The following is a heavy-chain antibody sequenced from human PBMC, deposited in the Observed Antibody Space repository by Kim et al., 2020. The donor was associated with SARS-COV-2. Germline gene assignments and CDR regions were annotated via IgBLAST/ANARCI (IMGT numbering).Heavy chain of an antibody. J-gene: IGHJ6*02. CDR3: SKDLGSSWYYDYYGMDV. CDR1: GFTFSSYA. CDR2: INGSGGST. V-gene: IGHV3-23*01. D-gene: IGHD6-13*01. Sequence: GGSLRLSCAASGFTFSSYAMSWVRQAPGKGLEWVSAINGSGGSTYYADSVKGRYTISRDNSKNTLYLQMNSLRAEDTAVYYWSKDLGSSWYYDYYGMDVWGQGTTVTVSS.